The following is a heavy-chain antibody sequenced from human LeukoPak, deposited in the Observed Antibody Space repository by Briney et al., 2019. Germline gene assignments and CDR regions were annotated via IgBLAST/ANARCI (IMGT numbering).Heavy chain of an antibody. V-gene: IGHV3-9*01. D-gene: IGHD3-22*01. CDR2: ISWNSGSI. CDR3: AKDSDSSGYYYVFGAFDI. CDR1: GFTFDDYA. J-gene: IGHJ3*02. Sequence: PGGSLRLSCAASGFTFDDYAMHWVRQAPGKGLEWVSGISWNSGSIGYADSVKGRFTISRDNAKNSLYLQMNSLRAKDTALYYCAKDSDSSGYYYVFGAFDIWGQGTMVTVSS.